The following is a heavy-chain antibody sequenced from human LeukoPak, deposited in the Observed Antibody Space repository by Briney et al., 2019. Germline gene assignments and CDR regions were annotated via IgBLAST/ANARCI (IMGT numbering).Heavy chain of an antibody. D-gene: IGHD6-6*01. CDR1: GGSISSYY. CDR2: IYYSGST. V-gene: IGHV4-59*12. Sequence: SETLSLTCTVSGGSISSYYWSWIRQPPGEGLEWIGYIYYSGSTNYNPSLKSRVTISVDTSKNQFSLKLSSVTAADTAVYYCARVAYSSSSLYYYYYMDVWGKGTTVTVSS. CDR3: ARVAYSSSSLYYYYYMDV. J-gene: IGHJ6*03.